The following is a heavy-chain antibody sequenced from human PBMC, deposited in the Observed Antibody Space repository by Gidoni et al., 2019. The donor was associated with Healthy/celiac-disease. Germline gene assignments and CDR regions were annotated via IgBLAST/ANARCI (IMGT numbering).Heavy chain of an antibody. D-gene: IGHD4-17*01. J-gene: IGHJ6*02. CDR1: GGSFSGYY. Sequence: QVQLQQWGAGLLKPSETLSLTCAVYGGSFSGYYWSWIRQPPGKGLEWIGEINHSGSTNYNPSLKSRVTISVDTSKNQFSLKLSSVTAADTAVYYCARGTPRGDYFRGNYYYYYGMDVWGQGTTVTVSS. CDR3: ARGTPRGDYFRGNYYYYYGMDV. CDR2: INHSGST. V-gene: IGHV4-34*01.